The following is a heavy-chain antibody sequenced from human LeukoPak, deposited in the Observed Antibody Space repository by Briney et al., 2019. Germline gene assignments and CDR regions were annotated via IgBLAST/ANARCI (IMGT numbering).Heavy chain of an antibody. CDR3: ASYSSGWYPHFDY. D-gene: IGHD6-19*01. Sequence: GGSLRLSCAASGFTFSSYWMHWVRQAPGKGLVWVSRINSDGSSTSYADSVKGRSTISRDNAKNTLYLQMNSLRAEDTAVYYCASYSSGWYPHFDYWGQGTLVTVSS. J-gene: IGHJ4*02. CDR2: INSDGSST. V-gene: IGHV3-74*01. CDR1: GFTFSSYW.